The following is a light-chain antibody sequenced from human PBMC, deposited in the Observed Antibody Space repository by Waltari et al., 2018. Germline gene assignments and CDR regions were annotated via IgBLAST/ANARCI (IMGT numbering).Light chain of an antibody. CDR1: QSVSHY. CDR2: EAS. Sequence: EIVLTQSPATLSLSPGERATLSCRASQSVSHYLAWFQQKPGQAPSLLSYEASRRATGIPTRFSGSGYATDFTLTISSLEPEDFAVYYCQQRSNWLFTFGPGTKVEIK. J-gene: IGKJ3*01. CDR3: QQRSNWLFT. V-gene: IGKV3-11*01.